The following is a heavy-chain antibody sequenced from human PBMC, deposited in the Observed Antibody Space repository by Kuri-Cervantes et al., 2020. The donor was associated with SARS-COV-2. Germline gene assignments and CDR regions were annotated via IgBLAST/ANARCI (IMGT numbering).Heavy chain of an antibody. CDR2: ISYDGSDK. Sequence: LSLTCAASGFTFSSYAMHWVRQAPGKGLEWVAVISYDGSDKYYADSVKGRFTISRGNSKNTLYLQMNSLRAEDTAVYYCARELTGDFDVWGKGTTVTVSS. D-gene: IGHD7-27*01. V-gene: IGHV3-30-3*01. J-gene: IGHJ6*04. CDR1: GFTFSSYA. CDR3: ARELTGDFDV.